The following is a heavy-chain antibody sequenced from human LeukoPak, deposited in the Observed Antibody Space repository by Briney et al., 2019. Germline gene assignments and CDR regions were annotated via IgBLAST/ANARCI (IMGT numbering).Heavy chain of an antibody. J-gene: IGHJ4*02. CDR3: AKWDPLWGDVDY. Sequence: GGSLRLSCEASGSTFDKYAVSWVRQAPGKGLEWVSTIGISAGSTYYADSVKGRFTISRDNSKNTLYLQMNSLRAEDTAVYYCAKWDPLWGDVDYWGQGTLVTVSS. CDR1: GSTFDKYA. CDR2: IGISAGST. V-gene: IGHV3-23*01. D-gene: IGHD3-16*01.